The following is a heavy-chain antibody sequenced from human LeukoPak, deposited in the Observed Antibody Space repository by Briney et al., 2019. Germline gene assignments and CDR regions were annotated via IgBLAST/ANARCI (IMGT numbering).Heavy chain of an antibody. V-gene: IGHV1-18*01. Sequence: ASVKVSCKASGYTFTSYGISWVRQAPGQGLEWMGWISAYNGNTNYAQKLQGRVTMTTDTSTSTAYIELRSLRSDDTAVYYCARGYCSSTSCYSYYYYMDVWGKGTTVTVSS. D-gene: IGHD2-2*02. J-gene: IGHJ6*03. CDR3: ARGYCSSTSCYSYYYYMDV. CDR2: ISAYNGNT. CDR1: GYTFTSYG.